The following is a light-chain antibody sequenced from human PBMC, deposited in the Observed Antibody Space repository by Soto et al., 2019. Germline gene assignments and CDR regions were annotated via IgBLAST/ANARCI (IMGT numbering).Light chain of an antibody. J-gene: IGKJ1*01. CDR2: GTS. Sequence: EIVMTQSPATLSVSPGERATLSCRASQSVSSNLAWYQQKPGQAPRLLLYGTSTRATGIPARFSGSRSGTEFTLTISSLQSEEFAVYYCQHYNNWPRTFGQGTKVEIK. V-gene: IGKV3-15*01. CDR1: QSVSSN. CDR3: QHYNNWPRT.